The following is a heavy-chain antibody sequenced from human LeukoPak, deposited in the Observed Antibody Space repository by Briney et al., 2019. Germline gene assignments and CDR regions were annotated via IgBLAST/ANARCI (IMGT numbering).Heavy chain of an antibody. CDR2: ISGSGHNT. CDR3: AKVGYGDYGWGDYFDY. Sequence: PGGSLRLSCAASGITFTNYAVTWIRQAPGKGLEWVSTISGSGHNTYYADSVQGRFTISRDNSKNTLFLQMNSLRAEDTAVYYCAKVGYGDYGWGDYFDYWGQGTLVTVSS. V-gene: IGHV3-23*01. CDR1: GITFTNYA. J-gene: IGHJ4*02. D-gene: IGHD4-17*01.